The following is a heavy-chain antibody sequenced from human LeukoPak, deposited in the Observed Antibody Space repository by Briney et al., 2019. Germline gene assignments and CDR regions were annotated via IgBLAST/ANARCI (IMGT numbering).Heavy chain of an antibody. CDR1: GGSISSSSYY. CDR2: IYYSGST. J-gene: IGHJ4*02. CDR3: ARPRYCSSTSCYLFPFDY. Sequence: PSETLSLTCTVSGGSISSSSYYWGWIRQPPGKGLEWIGSIYYSGSTYYNPSLKSRVTISVDTSKNQFSLKLSSVTAADTAVYYCARPRYCSSTSCYLFPFDYWGQGTLVTVSS. D-gene: IGHD2-2*01. V-gene: IGHV4-39*01.